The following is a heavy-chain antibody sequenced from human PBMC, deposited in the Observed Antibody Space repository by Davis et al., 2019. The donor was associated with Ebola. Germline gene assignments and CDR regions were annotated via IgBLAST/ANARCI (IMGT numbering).Heavy chain of an antibody. CDR3: NSGYGDC. CDR1: GFSVSNVY. CDR2: IKDKGDGGTT. J-gene: IGHJ4*02. V-gene: IGHV3-15*01. Sequence: GESLKIPCVASGFSVSNVYMTWVRQPPGKGLEWLGRIKDKGDGGTTDYAAPVKGRLTISRDDSKNTLYLQMDSLQTDDTAMYYCNSGYGDCWDQGILVIVSS. D-gene: IGHD1-1*01.